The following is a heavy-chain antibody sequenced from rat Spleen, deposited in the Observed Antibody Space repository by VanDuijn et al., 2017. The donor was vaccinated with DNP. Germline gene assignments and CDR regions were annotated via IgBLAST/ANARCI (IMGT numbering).Heavy chain of an antibody. V-gene: IGHV4-2*01. D-gene: IGHD1-11*01. CDR3: AKGPNYGGWSDYFGY. J-gene: IGHJ2*01. CDR2: INKDSNTI. Sequence: EVKLVESGGGLVQPGRSLKLSCAASGFNFNDYWMGWVRQAPGKGLEWIGQINKDSNTINYTPSLKDKFTISRDNAQNTLYLQMNKLGSEDTAIYYWAKGPNYGGWSDYFGYWGQGVMVTVSS. CDR1: GFNFNDYW.